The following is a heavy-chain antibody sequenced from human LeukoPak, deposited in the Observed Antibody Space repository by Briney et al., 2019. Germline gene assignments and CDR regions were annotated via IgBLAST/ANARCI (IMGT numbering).Heavy chain of an antibody. D-gene: IGHD3-10*01. Sequence: GGSLRLSCAASGFTFSSKWMSWVRQAPGKGPEWVANIKYDGSEKYYVDSVKGRFTISRDNAKSSLYLQMNSLRAEDTAVYYCARDGSGEWPIGYWGQGTLVTVSS. J-gene: IGHJ4*02. CDR3: ARDGSGEWPIGY. V-gene: IGHV3-7*01. CDR2: IKYDGSEK. CDR1: GFTFSSKW.